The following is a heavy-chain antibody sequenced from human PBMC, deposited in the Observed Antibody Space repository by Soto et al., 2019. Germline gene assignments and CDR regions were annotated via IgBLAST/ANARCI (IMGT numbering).Heavy chain of an antibody. D-gene: IGHD6-19*01. J-gene: IGHJ4*02. Sequence: PGGSLRLSCAASGFTFSSYSMNWVRQAPGKGLEWVSSISSSSSYIYYADSVKGRFTISRDNAKKSLYLQMNSLRAEDTAVYYCARDPILAVAATHGFDYWSQGTLVTVSS. CDR1: GFTFSSYS. CDR2: ISSSSSYI. CDR3: ARDPILAVAATHGFDY. V-gene: IGHV3-21*01.